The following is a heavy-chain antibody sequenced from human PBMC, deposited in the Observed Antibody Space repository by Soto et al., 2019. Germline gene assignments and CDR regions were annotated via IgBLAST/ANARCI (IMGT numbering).Heavy chain of an antibody. J-gene: IGHJ4*02. V-gene: IGHV3-15*01. Sequence: GGSLRLSCAASGFTFSNAWMSWVRQAPGKGLEWVGRIKCKTDGGTTDYAAPVKGRFTISRDDSKNTLYLQMNSLKTEDTAVYYCTTDLAVVGSSWYEDFDYWGQGTLVTVSS. CDR3: TTDLAVVGSSWYEDFDY. CDR1: GFTFSNAW. D-gene: IGHD6-13*01. CDR2: IKCKTDGGTT.